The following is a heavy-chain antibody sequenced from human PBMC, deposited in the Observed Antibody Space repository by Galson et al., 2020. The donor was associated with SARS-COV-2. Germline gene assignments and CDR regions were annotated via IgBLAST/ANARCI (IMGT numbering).Heavy chain of an antibody. Sequence: GESLKISCEASGFTFSTYSMNWVRQAPGKGLEWVSSASFSSSYKYYADSVKGRFTISRDNTKNSMYLQMNSLGAEDTAVYYCARDSVYGDLTVDWNFDLWGRGILVTVSS. CDR1: GFTFSTYS. V-gene: IGHV3-21*06. CDR2: ASFSSSYK. J-gene: IGHJ2*01. CDR3: ARDSVYGDLTVDWNFDL. D-gene: IGHD4-17*01.